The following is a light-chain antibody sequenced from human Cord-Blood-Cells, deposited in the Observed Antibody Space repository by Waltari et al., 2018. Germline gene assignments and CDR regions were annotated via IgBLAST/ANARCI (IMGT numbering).Light chain of an antibody. V-gene: IGLV2-11*01. J-gene: IGLJ2*01. CDR2: DVS. CDR1: SSDVGGYTY. CDR3: CSYAGSYTLEV. Sequence: SALTQPRSVSGSPGQSVTISCTGTSSDVGGYTYVSWYQQHPGKAPKLMIYDVSKRPSGVPDRFSGSKSGNTASLTISGLQAEDEADYYCCSYAGSYTLEVFGGGTKLTVL.